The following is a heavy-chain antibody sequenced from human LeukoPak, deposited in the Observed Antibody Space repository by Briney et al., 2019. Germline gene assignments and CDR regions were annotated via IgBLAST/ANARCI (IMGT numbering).Heavy chain of an antibody. CDR3: ARGPRMYYYGSGSYFY. Sequence: SETLSLTCAVYGGSFSGYYWSWIRQPPGKGLEWIGEINHSGSTNYNPSLKSRVTISVDTSKNQFPLKLSSVTAADTAVYYCARGPRMYYYGSGSYFYWGQGTLVTVSS. D-gene: IGHD3-10*01. CDR2: INHSGST. J-gene: IGHJ4*02. V-gene: IGHV4-34*01. CDR1: GGSFSGYY.